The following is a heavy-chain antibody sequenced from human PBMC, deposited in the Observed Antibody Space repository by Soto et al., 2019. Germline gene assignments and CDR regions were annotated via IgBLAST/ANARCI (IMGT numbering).Heavy chain of an antibody. CDR3: ARAGDFWSGYYAKGAFDI. CDR1: GYTFTSYG. D-gene: IGHD3-3*01. J-gene: IGHJ3*02. V-gene: IGHV1-18*01. CDR2: ISAYNGNT. Sequence: ASVKVSCKASGYTFTSYGISWVRQAPGPGLEWMGWISAYNGNTNYAQKLQGRVTMTTDTSTSTAYMELRSLRSDDTAVYYCARAGDFWSGYYAKGAFDIWGQGTMVTVSS.